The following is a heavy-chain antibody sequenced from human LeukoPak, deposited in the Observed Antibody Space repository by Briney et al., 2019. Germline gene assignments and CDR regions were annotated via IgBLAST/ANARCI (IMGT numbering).Heavy chain of an antibody. Sequence: GGSLRLSCAASGFTFDDYAMHWVRQAPGKGLEWVSGISWNSGSIGYADSVKGRFTISRDNAKNSLYLQMNSLRAEDMALYYCAKDRASGYSSLSAFDIWGQETMVTVSS. CDR1: GFTFDDYA. CDR3: AKDRASGYSSLSAFDI. J-gene: IGHJ3*02. V-gene: IGHV3-9*03. CDR2: ISWNSGSI. D-gene: IGHD6-13*01.